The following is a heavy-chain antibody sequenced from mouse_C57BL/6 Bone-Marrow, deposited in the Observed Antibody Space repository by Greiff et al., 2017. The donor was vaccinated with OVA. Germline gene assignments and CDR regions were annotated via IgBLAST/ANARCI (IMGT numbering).Heavy chain of an antibody. CDR1: GYTFTSYW. CDR2: INPSSGYT. J-gene: IGHJ3*01. V-gene: IGHV1-7*01. D-gene: IGHD1-1*01. Sequence: QVHVKQSGAELAKPGASVKLSCKASGYTFTSYWMHWVKQRPGQGLEWIGYINPSSGYTKYNQKFKDKATLTADKSSSTAYMQLSSLTYEDSAVYYSARRLLRYQAWFAYWGQGTLVTVSA. CDR3: ARRLLRYQAWFAY.